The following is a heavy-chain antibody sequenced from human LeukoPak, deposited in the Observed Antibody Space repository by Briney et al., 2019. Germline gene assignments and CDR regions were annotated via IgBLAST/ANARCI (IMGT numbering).Heavy chain of an antibody. J-gene: IGHJ4*02. D-gene: IGHD3-22*01. V-gene: IGHV4-4*02. Sequence: SGTLSLTCAVSGGSISSSNWWSWVRQPPGKGLEWIGEIYHSGSTNYNPSLKSRVTISVDKSKNQFSLKLGSVTAADTAVYYCARARYDSSGYSDYWGQGTLVTVSS. CDR1: GGSISSSNW. CDR2: IYHSGST. CDR3: ARARYDSSGYSDY.